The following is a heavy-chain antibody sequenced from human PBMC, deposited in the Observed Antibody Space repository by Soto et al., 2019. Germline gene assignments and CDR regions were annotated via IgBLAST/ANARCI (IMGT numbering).Heavy chain of an antibody. J-gene: IGHJ4*02. CDR2: ISYDGSNK. V-gene: IGHV3-30-3*01. Sequence: GGSLRLSCAASGFTFSSYAMHWVRQAPGKGLEWVAVISYDGSNKYYADSVKGRFTISRDNSKNTLYLQMNSLRAEDTAVYYCASNPYYYDSSVDYWGQGTLVTVSS. D-gene: IGHD3-22*01. CDR1: GFTFSSYA. CDR3: ASNPYYYDSSVDY.